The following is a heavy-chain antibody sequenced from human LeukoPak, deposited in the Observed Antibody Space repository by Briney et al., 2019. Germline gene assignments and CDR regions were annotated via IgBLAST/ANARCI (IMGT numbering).Heavy chain of an antibody. CDR3: ARESGAKDYRYLDY. CDR2: IKQDGSEK. D-gene: IGHD1-26*01. CDR1: EFTFSSYW. V-gene: IGHV3-7*01. J-gene: IGHJ4*02. Sequence: GGSLRLSCAASEFTFSSYWMSWVRQAPGKGLEWVANIKQDGSEKYYVDSVKGRFTISRDNAKNSLYLQMNSLRAEDTAVYYCARESGAKDYRYLDYWGQGTLVTVSS.